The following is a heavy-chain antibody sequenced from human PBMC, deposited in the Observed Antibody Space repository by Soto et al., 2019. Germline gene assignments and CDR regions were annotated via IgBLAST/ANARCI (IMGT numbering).Heavy chain of an antibody. D-gene: IGHD4-17*01. CDR3: ARDDYGGNYALLYGMDV. CDR1: GGTFSSYA. V-gene: IGHV1-69*13. Sequence: SVKVSCKASGGTFSSYAISWVRQAPGQGLEWMGGIIPIFGTANYAQKFQGRVTITADESTSTAYMELSSLRSEDTAVYYCARDDYGGNYALLYGMDVWGQGTTVTVSS. J-gene: IGHJ6*02. CDR2: IIPIFGTA.